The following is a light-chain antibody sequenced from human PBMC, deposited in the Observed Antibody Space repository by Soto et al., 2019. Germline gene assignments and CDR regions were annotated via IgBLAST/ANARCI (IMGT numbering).Light chain of an antibody. CDR2: GAS. J-gene: IGKJ1*01. CDR1: QSVSSN. V-gene: IGKV3-15*01. Sequence: IVMTQSPATLFVSPGERATLSCRASQSVSSNLAWYQQKPGQAPRLLIYGASTRATGIPARFSGSGSGTEFTLTISSLQSEDFAVYYCQQYNNWPRTFGQGTKVEIK. CDR3: QQYNNWPRT.